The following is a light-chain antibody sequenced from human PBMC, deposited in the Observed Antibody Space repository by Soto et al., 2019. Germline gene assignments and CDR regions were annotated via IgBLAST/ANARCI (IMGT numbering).Light chain of an antibody. J-gene: IGLJ2*01. CDR2: NTY. CDR3: VLCMGSGISV. CDR1: SGSVSTSYY. V-gene: IGLV8-61*01. Sequence: QAVVTQEPSFSVSPGGTVTLTCGLSSGSVSTSYYPSWYQQTPGQAPRTLIYNTYTRSSGVPDRFSASILGDKAALTITGAQADDESDYYCVLCMGSGISVFGGGTKLTVL.